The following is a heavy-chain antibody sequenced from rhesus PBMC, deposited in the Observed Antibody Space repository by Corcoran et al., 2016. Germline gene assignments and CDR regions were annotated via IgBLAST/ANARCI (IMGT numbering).Heavy chain of an antibody. J-gene: IGHJ4*01. V-gene: IGHV4-169*01. D-gene: IGHD6-25*01. CDR3: ARTGSWNAPNY. Sequence: QLQLQESGPGLVKPSETLSVTCAVSGGSISSSYWSWIRQAPGKGLEWIGFIYGSGSSTNYNPSPRSRVTLSVDTSKNQLSLKLSSGTAADTAVYYCARTGSWNAPNYWGQGVLVTVSS. CDR1: GGSISSSY. CDR2: IYGSGSST.